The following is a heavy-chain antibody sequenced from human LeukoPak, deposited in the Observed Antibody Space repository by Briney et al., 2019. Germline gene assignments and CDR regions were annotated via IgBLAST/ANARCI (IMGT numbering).Heavy chain of an antibody. CDR1: GFTFSTSA. CDR3: AEEVYTRTTYLPFDY. V-gene: IGHV3-23*01. CDR2: ISGNGVST. D-gene: IGHD2/OR15-2a*01. Sequence: GGSLRLSCAASGFTFSTSAMSWVRQAPGKGLEWVSTISGNGVSTYYADSVKGRFTISRDNSKNTLSLHMSSLRAEDTATYYCAEEVYTRTTYLPFDYWGQGTPVTVSS. J-gene: IGHJ4*02.